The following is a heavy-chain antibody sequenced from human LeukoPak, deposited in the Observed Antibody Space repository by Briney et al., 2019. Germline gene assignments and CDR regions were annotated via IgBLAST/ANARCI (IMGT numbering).Heavy chain of an antibody. CDR3: ASRYSSGWYYFDY. V-gene: IGHV4-4*07. CDR2: IYTSGST. D-gene: IGHD6-19*01. J-gene: IGHJ4*02. CDR1: GGSISSYY. Sequence: SETLSLTCTVSGGSISSYYWSWIRQPAGKGLEWIGRIYTSGSTNYNPSLKSRVTISVDTSKNRFSLKLSSVTAADTAVYYCASRYSSGWYYFDYWGQGTLVTVSS.